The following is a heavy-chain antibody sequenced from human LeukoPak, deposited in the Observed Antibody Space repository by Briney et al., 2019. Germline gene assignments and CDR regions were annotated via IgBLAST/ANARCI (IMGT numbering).Heavy chain of an antibody. Sequence: GGSLRLSCSASGFTFSSYAMHWVRQAPGKGLEYVSAISSNGGSTYYADSVKGRFTISRDNSKNTLYLQMSSLRAEDTAVYYCVKEGYCSGGSCYPRVDYWGQGTLATVSS. V-gene: IGHV3-64D*06. J-gene: IGHJ4*02. CDR1: GFTFSSYA. D-gene: IGHD2-15*01. CDR3: VKEGYCSGGSCYPRVDY. CDR2: ISSNGGST.